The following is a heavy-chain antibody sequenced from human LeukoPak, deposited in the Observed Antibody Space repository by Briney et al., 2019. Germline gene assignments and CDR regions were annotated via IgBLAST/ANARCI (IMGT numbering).Heavy chain of an antibody. V-gene: IGHV1-46*01. CDR3: ARDNSVGDNAWWFDP. CDR2: INPTGGST. CDR1: GYTFTGFY. D-gene: IGHD1-26*01. J-gene: IGHJ5*02. Sequence: ASVKVSCKASGYTFTGFYIHWVRQAPGQGLEWMGLINPTGGSTGYAQKFQGRVTMTRDMSTSTDYMELSSLRSEDTAIYYCARDNSVGDNAWWFDPWGQGTLVTVSS.